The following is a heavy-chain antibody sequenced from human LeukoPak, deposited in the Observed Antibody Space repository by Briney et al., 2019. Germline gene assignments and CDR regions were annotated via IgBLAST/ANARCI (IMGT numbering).Heavy chain of an antibody. Sequence: PWETLSLTCTVSGGSISSGVYFWSGIRQHPGKGLAWIGYIYYSGSTSSHPSLKSRVTISVETSKNQFSLKLSSVNAADTAVYNCARGGYEYDYWGQGSIVTVSS. CDR2: IYYSGST. D-gene: IGHD5-12*01. CDR1: GGSISSGVYF. V-gene: IGHV4-31*03. J-gene: IGHJ4*02. CDR3: ARGGYEYDY.